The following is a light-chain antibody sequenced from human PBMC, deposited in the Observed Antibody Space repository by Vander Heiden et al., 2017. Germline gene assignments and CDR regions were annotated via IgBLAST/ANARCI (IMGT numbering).Light chain of an antibody. V-gene: IGKV1-39*01. Sequence: DIHITQSLSSLFASLADRTNITCRSSETIFNYINWYQQEPGRAPKLLIYATSNLQSGVPYRFTGSGSGTDFTLTIGSLQREDFATYFCQQNYSTPRTFGQGTRVEI. CDR3: QQNYSTPRT. CDR1: ETIFNY. CDR2: ATS. J-gene: IGKJ1*01.